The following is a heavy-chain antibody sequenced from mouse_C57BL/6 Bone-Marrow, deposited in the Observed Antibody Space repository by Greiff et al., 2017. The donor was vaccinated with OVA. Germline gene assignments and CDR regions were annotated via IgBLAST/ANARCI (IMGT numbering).Heavy chain of an antibody. CDR3: ARDVYYGSSYEFAD. Sequence: VQLQQSGAELARPGASVKLSCKASGYTFTSYGISWVKQRTGQGLEWIGEIYPRSGNTYYNEKFKGKATLTADKSSSTAYMELRSLTSEESAVYFCARDVYYGSSYEFADWGKGTLVTVSA. J-gene: IGHJ3*01. V-gene: IGHV1-81*01. CDR1: GYTFTSYG. CDR2: IYPRSGNT. D-gene: IGHD1-1*01.